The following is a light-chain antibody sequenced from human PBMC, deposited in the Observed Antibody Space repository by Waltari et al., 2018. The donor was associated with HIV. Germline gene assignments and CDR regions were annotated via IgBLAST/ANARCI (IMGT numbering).Light chain of an antibody. Sequence: QSALTQPASVSGSPGHSVTIPRPGSSRDVGRYNYVSRHQPHPGKAPKLIIYDVSNRPSGVSNRFSGSTSGNTASLTISGLQAEDEADYYCSSYTSSSALYVVFGGGTKLTVL. CDR3: SSYTSSSALYVV. V-gene: IGLV2-14*03. J-gene: IGLJ2*01. CDR2: DVS. CDR1: SRDVGRYNY.